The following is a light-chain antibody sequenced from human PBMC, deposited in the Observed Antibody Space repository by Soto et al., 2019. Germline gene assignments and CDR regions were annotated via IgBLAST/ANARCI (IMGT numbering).Light chain of an antibody. V-gene: IGKV3-20*01. CDR1: QPVSSNF. J-gene: IGKJ3*01. Sequence: LLTQSPGTLSLSQRGSAXLSGRASQPVSSNFLAWYQQKPGQAPRLLIYGVSTRATGIPARFSGSGSGTDFTLTISSLQPEDFATYYCQQYNSYVFGPGTKVDI. CDR3: QQYNSYV. CDR2: GVS.